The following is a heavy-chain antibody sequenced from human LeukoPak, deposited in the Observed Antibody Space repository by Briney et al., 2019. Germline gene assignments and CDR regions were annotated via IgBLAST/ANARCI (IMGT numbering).Heavy chain of an antibody. J-gene: IGHJ4*02. CDR2: INHSGST. CDR1: GGSFSGYY. Sequence: PSRPLSLTVAVHGGSFSGYYWSGIGKPPGKGRDGIGEINHSGSTNYHPSLMRRVTISVDTSKNQFSLRPGSVTAADTAVYYCARGGWIQLWFFDYWGQGTLVTVSS. V-gene: IGHV4-34*01. D-gene: IGHD5-18*01. CDR3: ARGGWIQLWFFDY.